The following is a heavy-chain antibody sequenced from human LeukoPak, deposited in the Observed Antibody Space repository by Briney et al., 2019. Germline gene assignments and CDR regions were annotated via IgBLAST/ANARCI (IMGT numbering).Heavy chain of an antibody. V-gene: IGHV3-33*01. Sequence: GGSLRLSCAATGFTFSSYGMHWVRQAPGKGLEWVAVIWYDGSGKYYADSVKGRFTISRDNSKNTLYLQMNSLRAEDTAVYYCARDTDTFDIWGQGTMVTVSS. CDR2: IWYDGSGK. CDR1: GFTFSSYG. J-gene: IGHJ3*02. CDR3: ARDTDTFDI.